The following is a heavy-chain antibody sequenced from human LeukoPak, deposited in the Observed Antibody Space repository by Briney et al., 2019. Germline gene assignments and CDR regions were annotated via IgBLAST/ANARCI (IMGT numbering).Heavy chain of an antibody. CDR3: ARGELVVVAATPDWYFDL. J-gene: IGHJ2*01. V-gene: IGHV4-59*01. CDR2: IYYSGST. D-gene: IGHD2-15*01. Sequence: SETLSLTCTVSGGSISSYYWSWIRQPPGKGLEWIGYIYYSGSTNYNPSLKSRVTISVDTSKNQFSLKLSSVTAADTAVYYCARGELVVVAATPDWYFDLWGRGTLVTVSS. CDR1: GGSISSYY.